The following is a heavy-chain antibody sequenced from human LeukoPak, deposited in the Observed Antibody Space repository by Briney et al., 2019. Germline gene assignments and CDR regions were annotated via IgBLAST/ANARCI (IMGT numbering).Heavy chain of an antibody. CDR2: INHSGST. CDR3: ARVEAAAGVADY. J-gene: IGHJ4*02. D-gene: IGHD6-13*01. V-gene: IGHV4-34*01. Sequence: SETLSLTCAVYGGSFSGYYWSWIRQPPGKGLEWIGEINHSGSTNYNPSLKSRVTISVDTSKNQFSLKLSSVTAADTAVYYCARVEAAAGVADYWGQGTLVTVSS. CDR1: GGSFSGYY.